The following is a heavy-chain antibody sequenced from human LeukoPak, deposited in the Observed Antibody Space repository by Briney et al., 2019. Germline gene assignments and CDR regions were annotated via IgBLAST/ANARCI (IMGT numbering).Heavy chain of an antibody. CDR3: ARRKAVARISYFDS. D-gene: IGHD6-19*01. V-gene: IGHV5-51*01. CDR2: ISPGNSDT. CDR1: DDRITPYW. Sequence: GEALKISCEGSDDRITPYWITWVRQQPRKGLEWMGIISPGNSDTKYSPSFQGQITISADKSINTAYLQWSSLEASDTAMYYCARRKAVARISYFDSWGQGTLVTVSS. J-gene: IGHJ4*02.